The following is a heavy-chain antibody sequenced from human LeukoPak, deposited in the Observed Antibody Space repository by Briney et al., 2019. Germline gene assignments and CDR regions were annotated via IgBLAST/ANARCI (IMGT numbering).Heavy chain of an antibody. D-gene: IGHD6-13*01. CDR1: GFTFDDYG. J-gene: IGHJ4*02. CDR2: INWNGGST. CDR3: ARSVGYSSSWYVGYFDY. Sequence: PEGSLRLSCAASGFTFDDYGMSWVRQAPGKGLEWVSGINWNGGSTGYADSVKGRFTISRDNAKNSLYLQMNSLRAEDTALYYCARSVGYSSSWYVGYFDYWGQGTLVTVSS. V-gene: IGHV3-20*04.